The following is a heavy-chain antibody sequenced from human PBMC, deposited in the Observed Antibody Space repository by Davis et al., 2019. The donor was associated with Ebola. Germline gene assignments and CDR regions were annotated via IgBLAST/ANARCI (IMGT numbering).Heavy chain of an antibody. CDR3: AKDGGPHYFKY. CDR2: MSYDGSSK. CDR1: GFTFSSYG. D-gene: IGHD3-16*01. Sequence: GESLKISCAASGFTFSSYGMHWVRQAPGKGLEWVAFMSYDGSSKYYADSVKGRFTISRDNSQNTLYLQMNSLRAEDTAVYYCAKDGGPHYFKYWGQGTLVTVSS. V-gene: IGHV3-30*18. J-gene: IGHJ4*02.